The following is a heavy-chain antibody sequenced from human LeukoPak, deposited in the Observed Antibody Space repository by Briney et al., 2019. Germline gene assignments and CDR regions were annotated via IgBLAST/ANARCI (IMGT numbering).Heavy chain of an antibody. J-gene: IGHJ4*02. CDR3: TTDPIDY. Sequence: GGSLRLSCAASGFTFSRFWMSWVRQAPGKGLEWVANINQDGSEKYYVDSVKGRFTISRDNAKNSLYLQMNSLKTEDTAVYYCTTDPIDYWGQGTLVTVSS. CDR2: INQDGSEK. V-gene: IGHV3-7*05. CDR1: GFTFSRFW.